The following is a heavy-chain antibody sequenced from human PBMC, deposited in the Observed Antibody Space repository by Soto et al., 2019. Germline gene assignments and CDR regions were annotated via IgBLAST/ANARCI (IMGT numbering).Heavy chain of an antibody. J-gene: IGHJ4*02. Sequence: QVQLVESGGGVVQPGRSLRLSCAASGFTFSSYAMHWVRQAPGKGLEWVAVISYDGSNKYYADSVKGRFTISRDNSKNTLYLQMNSLRAEDTAVYHCARDLTGGSGWYVFDYWGQGTLVTVSS. CDR3: ARDLTGGSGWYVFDY. CDR1: GFTFSSYA. CDR2: ISYDGSNK. V-gene: IGHV3-30-3*01. D-gene: IGHD6-19*01.